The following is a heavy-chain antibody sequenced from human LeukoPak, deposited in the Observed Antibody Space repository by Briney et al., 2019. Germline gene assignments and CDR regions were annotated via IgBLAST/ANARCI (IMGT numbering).Heavy chain of an antibody. V-gene: IGHV4-31*03. D-gene: IGHD6-6*01. J-gene: IGHJ3*01. CDR2: VYYSGST. CDR1: GGSISSGGYY. CDR3: ARSSYSSSSSV. Sequence: SQTLSLTCTVSGGSISSGGYYWSWIRQRPGKGLEWIGYVYYSGSTYYNPSLKSRVTISVDTSKNQFSLKLSSVTAADTAVYYCARSSYSSSSSVWGQGTMVTVSS.